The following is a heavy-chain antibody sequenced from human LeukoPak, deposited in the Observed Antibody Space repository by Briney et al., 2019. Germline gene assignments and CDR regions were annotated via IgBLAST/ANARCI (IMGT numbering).Heavy chain of an antibody. D-gene: IGHD3-22*01. J-gene: IGHJ4*02. CDR2: IYYSGST. CDR1: SGSISSGGYF. V-gene: IGHV4-31*03. CDR3: ASLSGFYLD. Sequence: SQTLSLTCTVSSGSISSGGYFWSWIRQHPGKGLEWIGYIYYSGSTYYSPSLKSRVTISVDTSKNQFSLKLNSVTAADTAVYYCASLSGFYLDWGQGTLVTVSS.